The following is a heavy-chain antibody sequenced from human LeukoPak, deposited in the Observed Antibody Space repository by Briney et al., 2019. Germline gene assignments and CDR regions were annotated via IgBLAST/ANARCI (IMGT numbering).Heavy chain of an antibody. Sequence: ASVTVSCTASGYTFTSYYMHWVRQAPGQGLEWMGIINPSGGSTSYAQKFQGRVTMTRDTSTSTVYMELSSLRSEDTAVYYCARDYCSNTSCYVFDYWGQGTLVTVSS. CDR1: GYTFTSYY. CDR2: INPSGGST. CDR3: ARDYCSNTSCYVFDY. J-gene: IGHJ4*02. D-gene: IGHD2-2*01. V-gene: IGHV1-46*01.